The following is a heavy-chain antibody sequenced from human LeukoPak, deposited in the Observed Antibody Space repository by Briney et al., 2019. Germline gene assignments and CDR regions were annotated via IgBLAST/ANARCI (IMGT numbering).Heavy chain of an antibody. V-gene: IGHV4-34*01. J-gene: IGHJ4*02. D-gene: IGHD2-21*02. CDR1: GGSFSPYY. CDR3: ARGGFYCGRDCYVDY. CDR2: INHSGST. Sequence: SETLSLTCAVYGGSFSPYYWSWIRQPPGKGLEWIGKINHSGSTNYNPSLKSRVTISVDTSKNQFSLKLSSVTAADTAVYYCARGGFYCGRDCYVDYWGQGTLVTVSS.